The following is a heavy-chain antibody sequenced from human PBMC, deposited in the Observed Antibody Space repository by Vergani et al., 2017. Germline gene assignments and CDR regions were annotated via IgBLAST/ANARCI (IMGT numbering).Heavy chain of an antibody. CDR1: GGSISSYY. V-gene: IGHV4-59*01. CDR2: IYYSGST. Sequence: QVQLQESGPGLVKPSETLSLTCTVSGGSISSYYWSWIRQPPGKGLEWIGYIYYSGSTNYNPSLKSRVTISGDTSKNQFSLKLRSVTAADTAVYYCARAVRRYQIYYFYYMDVWGKGTTVTVSS. CDR3: ARAVRRYQIYYFYYMDV. D-gene: IGHD2-2*01. J-gene: IGHJ6*03.